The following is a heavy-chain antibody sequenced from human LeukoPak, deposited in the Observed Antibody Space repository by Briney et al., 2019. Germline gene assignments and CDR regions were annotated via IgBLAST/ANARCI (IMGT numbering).Heavy chain of an antibody. J-gene: IGHJ4*02. CDR3: ARERHGDYID. CDR1: GGTFSSYG. Sequence: GASVKVSCKASGGTFSSYGISWVRQAPGQGLEWMGWISTYNGNTNYAQKLQGRVTMTTDTSTSTAYMELRSLRSDDTAVYYCARERHGDYIDWGQGTLVTVSS. CDR2: ISTYNGNT. D-gene: IGHD4-17*01. V-gene: IGHV1-18*01.